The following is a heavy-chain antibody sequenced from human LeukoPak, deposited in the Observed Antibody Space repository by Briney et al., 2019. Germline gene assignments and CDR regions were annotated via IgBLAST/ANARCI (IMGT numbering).Heavy chain of an antibody. D-gene: IGHD3-10*01. CDR3: ARETKYYGSGSYFDY. Sequence: PSETLSLTCAVYGGSFSGYYWSWIRQPPGKGLEWMGEINHSGSTNYNPSLKSRVTISVDTSNNQFSLKLSSVTDADTAVYYCARETKYYGSGSYFDYWGQGTLVTVSS. J-gene: IGHJ4*02. CDR2: INHSGST. CDR1: GGSFSGYY. V-gene: IGHV4-34*01.